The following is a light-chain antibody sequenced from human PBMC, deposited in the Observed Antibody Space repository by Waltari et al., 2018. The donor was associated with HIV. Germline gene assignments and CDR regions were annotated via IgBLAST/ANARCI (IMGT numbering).Light chain of an antibody. CDR3: SSYTTTSTLYV. J-gene: IGLJ1*01. CDR1: SRDIDVYKY. Sequence: QSTLTQPASVSGSPGQSVTISCTGISRDIDVYKYFSWYQPHPGKAPKLLIYDVSNRPSGVSHRFSGSKSANTASPTISGLQAEDEADYYCSSYTTTSTLYVFGTGTKVTV. CDR2: DVS. V-gene: IGLV2-14*03.